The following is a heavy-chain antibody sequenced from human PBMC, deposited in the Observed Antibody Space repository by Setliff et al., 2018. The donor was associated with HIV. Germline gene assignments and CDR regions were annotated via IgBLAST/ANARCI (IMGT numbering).Heavy chain of an antibody. CDR2: IYYTGST. Sequence: SQTLSLTCGVSGYSISSGYHWSWIRQPPGKGLEWIGYIYYTGSTYYNPSLKSRLTISIDTSENQFSLKPSSVTAADTAVYYCARLSTTSRDFDSWGQGTLVTVSS. J-gene: IGHJ4*02. V-gene: IGHV4-30-4*08. CDR1: GYSISSGYH. CDR3: ARLSTTSRDFDS. D-gene: IGHD2-2*01.